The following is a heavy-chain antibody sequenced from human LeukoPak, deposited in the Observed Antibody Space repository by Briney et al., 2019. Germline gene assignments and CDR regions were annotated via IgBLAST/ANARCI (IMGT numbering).Heavy chain of an antibody. CDR2: IDPNSGGT. J-gene: IGHJ5*02. Sequence: ASVKVSCKASGYTFTGHYMHWVRQAPRQGLEWMGWIDPNSGGTNYAQKFQGRVTVTRDTSISTVYMELSRLRSDDTAVYYCARARGGSQATPPVYLLDPWGQGTLVRLPS. V-gene: IGHV1-2*02. CDR1: GYTFTGHY. D-gene: IGHD2/OR15-2a*01. CDR3: ARARGGSQATPPVYLLDP.